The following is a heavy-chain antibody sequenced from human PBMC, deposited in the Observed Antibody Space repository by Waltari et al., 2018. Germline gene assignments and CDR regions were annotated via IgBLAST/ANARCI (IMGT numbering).Heavy chain of an antibody. CDR1: GFTFSSYA. Sequence: EVQLLESGGGLVQPGGSLRLSCAASGFTFSSYAMSWVRQAPGKGLEWVSAISGSGGSTYYADAVKGRFTISRDNSKNTLCLQMNSLRAEDTAVYYCARPTVRGVTRYGMDVWGQGTTVTVSS. D-gene: IGHD3-10*01. CDR2: ISGSGGST. V-gene: IGHV3-23*01. J-gene: IGHJ6*02. CDR3: ARPTVRGVTRYGMDV.